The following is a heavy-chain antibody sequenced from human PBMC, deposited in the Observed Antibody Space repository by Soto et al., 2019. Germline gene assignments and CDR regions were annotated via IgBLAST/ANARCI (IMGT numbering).Heavy chain of an antibody. CDR3: ARGLVRAVITHFDY. CDR2: IDPFTGDT. D-gene: IGHD3-10*01. Sequence: QVQLVQSGAEVKKPGASVRVSCKPSGYTFTSYAITWVRQAPGRVLEWMGWIDPFTGDTTYAQNFQGRVTMTTDTSTDTAYVELRSLTSDDAAVYYCARGLVRAVITHFDYWGQGTLVTVSS. CDR1: GYTFTSYA. V-gene: IGHV1-18*01. J-gene: IGHJ4*02.